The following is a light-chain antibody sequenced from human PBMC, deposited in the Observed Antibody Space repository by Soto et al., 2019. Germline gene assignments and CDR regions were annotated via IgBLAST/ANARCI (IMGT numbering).Light chain of an antibody. V-gene: IGKV3-15*01. CDR1: QTINNN. J-gene: IGKJ5*01. Sequence: VITQAPPTLSVSPGERATLSCRDSQTINNNVAWYQLKDGQVPRLVIYGASTRATDIPARFSGSGSGTEFTLTISSLQSEDFAVYYCQQRNIWPPVTVGQGTRLEIK. CDR3: QQRNIWPPVT. CDR2: GAS.